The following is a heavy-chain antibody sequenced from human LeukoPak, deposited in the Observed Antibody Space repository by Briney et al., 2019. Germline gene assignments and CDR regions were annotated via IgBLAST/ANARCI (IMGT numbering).Heavy chain of an antibody. CDR1: GFTFSDAW. J-gene: IGHJ4*02. CDR3: TTGRTVGRDYY. V-gene: IGHV3-15*01. D-gene: IGHD1-14*01. Sequence: GGSLRLSCAASGFTFSDAWMSWVRQAPGKGLEWVGRIKSKTDGGTTDYAAPVKGRFTISRDDSKNTLYLQMNSLKTEDKAVYYCTTGRTVGRDYYWGQGTLVTVSS. CDR2: IKSKTDGGTT.